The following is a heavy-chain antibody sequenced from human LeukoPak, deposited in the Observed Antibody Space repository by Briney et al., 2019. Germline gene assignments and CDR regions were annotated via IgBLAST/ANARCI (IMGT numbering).Heavy chain of an antibody. CDR1: GFTFSSYW. D-gene: IGHD3-9*01. J-gene: IGHJ6*02. CDR3: TRNLMDYDVSTGLHHYYMDV. V-gene: IGHV3-74*01. CDR2: ISGDGRNI. Sequence: GGSLRLSCVASGFTFSSYWMHWVRQDPRKGLVWVSRISGDGRNINYADSVRGRFTISRDNAKNTLYLQMNTLRVEDTAVYYCTRNLMDYDVSTGLHHYYMDVWGQGTTVTVSS.